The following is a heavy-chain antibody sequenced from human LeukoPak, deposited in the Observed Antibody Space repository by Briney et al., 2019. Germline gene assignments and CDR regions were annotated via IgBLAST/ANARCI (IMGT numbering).Heavy chain of an antibody. CDR1: GYTFTNYW. D-gene: IGHD6-6*01. Sequence: GESLKISCKGSGYTFTNYWIGWVRQMPGKGVEWMGIIYPGDSDTKYNTSFQGQVTISADKSITTAYLQWSSLKASDSAIYYCARLIGGPARPGFDYWGQGTLVTVSS. CDR2: IYPGDSDT. J-gene: IGHJ4*02. V-gene: IGHV5-51*01. CDR3: ARLIGGPARPGFDY.